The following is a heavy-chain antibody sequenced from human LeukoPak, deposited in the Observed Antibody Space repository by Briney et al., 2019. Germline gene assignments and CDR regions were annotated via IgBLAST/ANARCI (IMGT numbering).Heavy chain of an antibody. V-gene: IGHV5-51*01. CDR1: GYSFTSYL. CDR2: IYPGDSDT. D-gene: IGHD6-13*01. J-gene: IGHJ3*02. CDR3: ARQEGEQQLVGNAFDI. Sequence: RGESLKISCKGSGYSFTSYLIGWVRQMPGKGLEWMGIIYPGDSDTRYSPSFQGQVTISADKSISTAYLQWSSLKASDTAIYYCARQEGEQQLVGNAFDIWGQGTMVTVSS.